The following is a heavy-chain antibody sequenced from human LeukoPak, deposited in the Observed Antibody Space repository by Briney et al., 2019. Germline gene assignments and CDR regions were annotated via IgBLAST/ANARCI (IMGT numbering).Heavy chain of an antibody. CDR2: IYYSGST. CDR1: GGSISSYY. Sequence: PSETLSLTCTVSGGSISSYYWSWIRQPPGKGLEWIGSIYYSGSTYYNPSLKSRVTISVDKSKNQFSLKLSSVTAADTAVYYCARGYGDYGYWGQGTLVTVSS. J-gene: IGHJ4*02. CDR3: ARGYGDYGY. D-gene: IGHD4-17*01. V-gene: IGHV4-39*01.